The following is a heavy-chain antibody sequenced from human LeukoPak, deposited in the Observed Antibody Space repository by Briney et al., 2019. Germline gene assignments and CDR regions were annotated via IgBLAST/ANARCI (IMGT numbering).Heavy chain of an antibody. V-gene: IGHV3-30*02. CDR1: GFTFSSYG. J-gene: IGHJ4*02. CDR3: AKDRTKWELLFLV. CDR2: IRYDGSNK. Sequence: PGGSLRLSCAASGFTFSSYGMHWVRQAPGKGLEWVAFIRYDGSNKYYADSVKGRFTISRDNSKNTLYLQMNSLKAEDTAVYYCAKDRTKWELLFLVWGQGTLVTVSS. D-gene: IGHD1-26*01.